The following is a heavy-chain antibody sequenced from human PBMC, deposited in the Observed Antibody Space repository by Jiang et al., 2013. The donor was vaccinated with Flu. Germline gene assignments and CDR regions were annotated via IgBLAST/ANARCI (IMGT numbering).Heavy chain of an antibody. Sequence: SVKVSCKASGGTFSSYAISWVRQAPGQGLEWMGGIIPIFGTANYAQKFQGRVTITADESTSTAYMELSSLRSEDTAVYYCAGCRGYSYGPGENWGQGTLVTVSS. D-gene: IGHD5-18*01. V-gene: IGHV1-69*01. CDR2: IIPIFGTA. CDR3: AGCRGYSYGPGEN. J-gene: IGHJ4*02. CDR1: GGTFSSYA.